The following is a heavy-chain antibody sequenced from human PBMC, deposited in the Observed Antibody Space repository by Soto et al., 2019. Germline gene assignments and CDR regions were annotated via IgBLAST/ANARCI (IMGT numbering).Heavy chain of an antibody. V-gene: IGHV4-34*01. CDR2: INHSGST. Sequence: SVTLSLTCAVYGGSFSGYYWSWIRQPLGKRLEWLGEINHSGSTNYNPSLKSRVTISVDTSKNQFSLKLSSVTAADTAVYYCARGHQLLQGGYYYYGMDVCGQRTTVTVSS. J-gene: IGHJ6*02. CDR3: ARGHQLLQGGYYYYGMDV. D-gene: IGHD2-2*01. CDR1: GGSFSGYY.